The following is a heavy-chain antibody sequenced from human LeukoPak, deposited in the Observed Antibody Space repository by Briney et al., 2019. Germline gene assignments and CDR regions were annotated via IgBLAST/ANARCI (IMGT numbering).Heavy chain of an antibody. CDR3: GRDLYYGSGSYYNDAFDI. V-gene: IGHV1-18*01. CDR1: GYTFTSYG. J-gene: IGHJ3*02. Sequence: ASVKVSCKASGYTFTSYGISWVRQAPGQGLEWMGWISGYNGNTYYAQKLQGRVTMTTDTSTTTAYMELRSLRSDDTAVFYCGRDLYYGSGSYYNDAFDIWGQGTMVTVPS. D-gene: IGHD3-10*01. CDR2: ISGYNGNT.